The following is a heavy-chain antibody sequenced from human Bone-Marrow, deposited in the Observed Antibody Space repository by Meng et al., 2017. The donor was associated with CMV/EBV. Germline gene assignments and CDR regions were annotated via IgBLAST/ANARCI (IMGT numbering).Heavy chain of an antibody. CDR2: IGSSRSKYAT. CDR3: VGPYCSRVDCDEADY. Sequence: SCAASAFTFSDTGVHWGRQASGRGLEWLGRIGSSRSKYATLYGASTKGRFTISRDESKNMAFLQMNTVTTEDTAFYYCVGPYCSRVDCDEADYWGQGTLVTVSS. V-gene: IGHV3-73*01. J-gene: IGHJ4*02. CDR1: AFTFSDTG. D-gene: IGHD2-2*01.